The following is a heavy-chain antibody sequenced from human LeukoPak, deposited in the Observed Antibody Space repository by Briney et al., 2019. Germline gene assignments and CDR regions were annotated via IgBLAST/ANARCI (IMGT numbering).Heavy chain of an antibody. Sequence: GASVKVSCKASGYTFTSYYMHWVRQAPGQGLEWMGIINPSGGSTSYAQKFQGRVTMTRDTSTSTVYMELSRLRSEDTAVYYCARCYYDSSGLVSHFDYWGQGTLVTVSS. V-gene: IGHV1-46*01. CDR1: GYTFTSYY. CDR3: ARCYYDSSGLVSHFDY. D-gene: IGHD3-22*01. J-gene: IGHJ4*02. CDR2: INPSGGST.